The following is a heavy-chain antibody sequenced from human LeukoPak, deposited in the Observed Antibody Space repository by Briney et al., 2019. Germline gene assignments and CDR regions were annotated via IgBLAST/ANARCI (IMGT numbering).Heavy chain of an antibody. D-gene: IGHD3-10*01. J-gene: IGHJ6*02. CDR1: GGSISSYY. CDR3: ARAQITMVRGVIPHYGMDV. Sequence: SETLSLTCTVSGGSISSYYWSWIRQPAGKGLEWIGRIYTSGSTNYNPSLKSRVTMSVDTSKNQFSLKLSSVTAADTAVYYCARAQITMVRGVIPHYGMDVWGQGTTVTVSS. V-gene: IGHV4-4*07. CDR2: IYTSGST.